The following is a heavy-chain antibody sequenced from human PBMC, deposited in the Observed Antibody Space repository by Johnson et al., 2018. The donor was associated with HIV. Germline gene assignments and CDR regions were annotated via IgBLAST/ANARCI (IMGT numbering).Heavy chain of an antibody. Sequence: QVQLVESGGGVVQPGRSLRLSCAASGFTFSSYGMHWVRQAPGKGLDWVAFIWYDGSKTYYGDSVKGRFTISRDNSDNFLYLYMNRLRTDDTAVYYCVRGWHTSGRCDVFDIWGQGTTVIVSS. CDR2: IWYDGSKT. CDR3: VRGWHTSGRCDVFDI. D-gene: IGHD6-19*01. CDR1: GFTFSSYG. J-gene: IGHJ3*02. V-gene: IGHV3-33*01.